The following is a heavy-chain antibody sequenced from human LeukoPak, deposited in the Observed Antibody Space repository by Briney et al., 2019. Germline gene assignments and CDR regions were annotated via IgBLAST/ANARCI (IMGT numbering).Heavy chain of an antibody. J-gene: IGHJ3*02. CDR1: GYSISSGYY. V-gene: IGHV4-38-2*01. CDR3: ARGGVVAAPGDAFDI. CDR2: IYHSGST. D-gene: IGHD2-15*01. Sequence: SETLSLTCAVSGYSISSGYYWGWIRQPPGKGLEWIGSIYHSGSTYYNPSLKSRVTISADTSENQFSLRLSSVTAADTALYYCARGGVVAAPGDAFDIWGQGTMVTVFS.